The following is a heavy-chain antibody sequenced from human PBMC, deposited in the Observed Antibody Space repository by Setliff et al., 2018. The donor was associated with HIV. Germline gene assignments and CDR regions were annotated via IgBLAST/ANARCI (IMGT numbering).Heavy chain of an antibody. Sequence: ETLSLSCEASGFTFNTYWMSWVRQAPGKGLEWVANIKEDGSERNYVDSVKGRFTISRDNANKSLYLQMNSLRAEDTAVYYCARFANYYHTSGYGWFDPWGQGTLVTVSS. CDR1: GFTFNTYW. D-gene: IGHD3-22*01. CDR2: IKEDGSER. J-gene: IGHJ5*02. V-gene: IGHV3-7*03. CDR3: ARFANYYHTSGYGWFDP.